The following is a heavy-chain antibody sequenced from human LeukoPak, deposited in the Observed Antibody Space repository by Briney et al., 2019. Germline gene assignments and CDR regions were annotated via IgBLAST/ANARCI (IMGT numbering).Heavy chain of an antibody. V-gene: IGHV4-34*01. D-gene: IGHD6-25*01. CDR2: INHSGST. CDR1: GGSFSGYY. Sequence: SETLSLTCAVYGGSFSGYYWSWIRQPPGKGLEWIGEINHSGSTNYNPSLKSGGTISVDTSTHPFSLKLSSVTAADTAVYYCARDHQQRGLIDYWGQGTLVTVSS. CDR3: ARDHQQRGLIDY. J-gene: IGHJ4*02.